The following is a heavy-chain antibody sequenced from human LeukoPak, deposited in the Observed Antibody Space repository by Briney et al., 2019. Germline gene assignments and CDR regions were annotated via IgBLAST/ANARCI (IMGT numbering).Heavy chain of an antibody. V-gene: IGHV3-21*01. Sequence: GSLRLSCAASGFTFSSYSVNWVRQAPGKGLEWVSSISSSSSYIYYADSVKGRFTISRDNAKNSLYLQMNSLRAGDTAVYYCARGEYHPANWFDPWGQGTLVTVSS. CDR1: GFTFSSYS. CDR3: ARGEYHPANWFDP. J-gene: IGHJ5*02. D-gene: IGHD3-16*01. CDR2: ISSSSSYI.